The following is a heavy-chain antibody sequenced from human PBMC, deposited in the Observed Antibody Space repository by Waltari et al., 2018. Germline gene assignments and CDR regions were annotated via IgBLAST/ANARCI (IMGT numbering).Heavy chain of an antibody. CDR1: GYSISSGYY. J-gene: IGHJ4*02. CDR2: IYHSVST. Sequence: QVQLQESGPGLVKPSETLSLPCAVSGYSISSGYYRGWTRTPPGTGLEWIGSIYHSVSTYYNPSLKSRVTISVDTSKNQFSLKLSSVTAADTAVYYCARHIPRKIPYSSGWHFDYWGQGTLVTVSS. CDR3: ARHIPRKIPYSSGWHFDY. D-gene: IGHD6-19*01. V-gene: IGHV4-38-2*01.